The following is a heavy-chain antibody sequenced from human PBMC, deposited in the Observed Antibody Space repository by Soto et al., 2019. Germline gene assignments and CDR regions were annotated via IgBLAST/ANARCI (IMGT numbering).Heavy chain of an antibody. CDR2: INHSGST. J-gene: IGHJ5*02. CDR1: GGSFSGYY. V-gene: IGHV4-34*01. D-gene: IGHD2-15*01. Sequence: SETLSLTCAVYGGSFSGYYWSWIRQPPGKGLEWIGEINHSGSTNYNPSLKSRVTISVDTSKNQFSLKLSSVTAADTAVYYCARGTTATPNWFDPWGQGTLVTVSS. CDR3: ARGTTATPNWFDP.